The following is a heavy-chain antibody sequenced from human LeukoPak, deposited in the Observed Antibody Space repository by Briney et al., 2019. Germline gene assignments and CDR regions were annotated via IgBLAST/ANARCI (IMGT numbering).Heavy chain of an antibody. CDR2: ISYDGSNK. CDR1: GFTFSSYG. CDR3: AKGRKSYYYGMDV. V-gene: IGHV3-30*18. Sequence: PGGSLRLSCAASGFTFSSYGMHWVRQAPGKGLEWVAVISYDGSNKYYADSVKGRFTISRDNSKNTLYLQMNSLRAEDTAVYHCAKGRKSYYYGMDVWGQGTTVTVSS. J-gene: IGHJ6*02. D-gene: IGHD1-14*01.